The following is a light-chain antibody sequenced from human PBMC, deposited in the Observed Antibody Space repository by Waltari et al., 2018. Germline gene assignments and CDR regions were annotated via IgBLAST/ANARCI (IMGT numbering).Light chain of an antibody. Sequence: EIVLTQSPDTLSLSPGERATLSCRASQSVSSDSLAWYQQKHGQAPRLLIYGASSRATGIPDRVSGSGSGTDFTRTVSRLEPEDFAVYYCQQYGSSPYTFGQGTKVDIK. CDR1: QSVSSDS. CDR3: QQYGSSPYT. J-gene: IGKJ2*01. CDR2: GAS. V-gene: IGKV3-20*01.